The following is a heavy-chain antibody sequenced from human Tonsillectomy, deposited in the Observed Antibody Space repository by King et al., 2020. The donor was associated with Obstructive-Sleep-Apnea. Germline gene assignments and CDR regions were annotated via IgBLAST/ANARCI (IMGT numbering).Heavy chain of an antibody. D-gene: IGHD3-22*01. V-gene: IGHV3-43D*03. Sequence: VQLVESGGVVVQPGGSLRLSCAASGFTFDDYAMHWVRQAPGKGLEWVSLISWDGGGTYYADSVKGRFTISRDNSKNSLYLQMNSLRAEDTALYYCAKDLYYYDDSGYYSYAFDIWGQGTTVIVSS. CDR3: AKDLYYYDDSGYYSYAFDI. CDR1: GFTFDDYA. J-gene: IGHJ3*02. CDR2: ISWDGGGT.